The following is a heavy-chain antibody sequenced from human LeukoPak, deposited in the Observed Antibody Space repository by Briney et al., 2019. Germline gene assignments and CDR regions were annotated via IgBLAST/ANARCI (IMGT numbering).Heavy chain of an antibody. CDR1: GGSISSYY. J-gene: IGHJ5*02. V-gene: IGHV4-59*01. Sequence: PSETLSLTCTVSGGSISSYYWNWIRQPPGKGLEWIWNIYYSGSTNYNPSLKRRVTISVDTSRNQFSLKLSSVTAADTAVYYCARDGGDWFDPWGQGTLVTVSS. D-gene: IGHD2-21*01. CDR2: IYYSGST. CDR3: ARDGGDWFDP.